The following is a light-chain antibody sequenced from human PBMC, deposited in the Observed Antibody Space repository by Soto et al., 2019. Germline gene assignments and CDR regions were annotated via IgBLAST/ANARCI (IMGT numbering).Light chain of an antibody. V-gene: IGKV1-39*01. Sequence: IQMTQSPSSLSASVLDRLSITFLASQGISTYLNWYQQKPGKAPKLLIYAASTLQSGVPSRFSGSGSETDFTLTISSLQPEDFAAYSCQQNYSATWTFGQGTKVDI. CDR1: QGISTY. CDR3: QQNYSATWT. J-gene: IGKJ1*01. CDR2: AAS.